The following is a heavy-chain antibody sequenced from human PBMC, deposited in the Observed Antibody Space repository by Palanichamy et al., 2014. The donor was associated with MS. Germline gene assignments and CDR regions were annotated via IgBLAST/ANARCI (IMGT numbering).Heavy chain of an antibody. CDR3: AKPTVTTGGAFDL. Sequence: QVQLVESGGGVVQPGRSLRLSCTASGFSFSNFGIHWVRQAPGKGLEWVIIISNDGSNKYYKDSVKGRFTVSRDNSKNTLYLQMNNLRAEDTAIYYCAKPTVTTGGAFDLWGQGTMVTVSS. CDR1: GFSFSNFG. D-gene: IGHD4-17*01. V-gene: IGHV3-30*18. J-gene: IGHJ3*01. CDR2: ISNDGSNK.